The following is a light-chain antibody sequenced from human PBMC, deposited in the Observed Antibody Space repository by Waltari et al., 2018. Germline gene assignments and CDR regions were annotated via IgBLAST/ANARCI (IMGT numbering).Light chain of an antibody. V-gene: IGKV1-NL1*01. CDR3: HQFYNTPYT. CDR1: QDISNS. CDR2: AAS. J-gene: IGKJ2*01. Sequence: DIQMTQSPSSLSASVGDRVTITCRASQDISNSLAWYQQKPGKAPKVLVYAASRLENGVPSRFSGSGSGTDYTLTISSLQPEDFASYYCHQFYNTPYTFGQGTKLEIK.